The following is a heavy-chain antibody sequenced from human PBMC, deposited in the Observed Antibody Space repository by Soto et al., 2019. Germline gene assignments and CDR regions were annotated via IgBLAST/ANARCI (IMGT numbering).Heavy chain of an antibody. CDR2: IYSCGST. Sequence: GGSLRLSCAASGFTVSSNYMSWVRQAPGKGLEWVSVIYSCGSTYYADSVKGRFTISRDNSKNTLYLQMNSLRAEDTAVYYCARDRGSGGSCYSEYYYYYGMDVWGQGTTVTVSS. CDR1: GFTVSSNY. V-gene: IGHV3-66*03. D-gene: IGHD2-15*01. CDR3: ARDRGSGGSCYSEYYYYYGMDV. J-gene: IGHJ6*02.